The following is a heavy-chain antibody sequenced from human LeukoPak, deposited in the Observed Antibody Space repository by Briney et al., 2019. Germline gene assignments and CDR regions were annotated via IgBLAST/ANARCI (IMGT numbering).Heavy chain of an antibody. Sequence: GGSLRLSCAASGFIFSSYGMHWVRRAPGKGLEWVAFIRYDGSNTYYADSVKGRFTISRDNAKNSLYLQMNSLRAEDTAVYYCARSRVFGVVIITWGQGTLVTVSS. V-gene: IGHV3-30*02. D-gene: IGHD3-3*01. J-gene: IGHJ5*02. CDR2: IRYDGSNT. CDR1: GFIFSSYG. CDR3: ARSRVFGVVIIT.